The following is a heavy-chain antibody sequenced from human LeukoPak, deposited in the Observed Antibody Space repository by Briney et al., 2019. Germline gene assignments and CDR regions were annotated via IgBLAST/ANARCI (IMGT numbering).Heavy chain of an antibody. D-gene: IGHD6-19*01. J-gene: IGHJ6*02. Sequence: PGGSLRLSCAASGFTFSSYSMNWVRQAPGKGLEWVSSISSSSSYIYYADSVKGRFTISRDNANNSLYLQMTSLSAEDTAVYYCARDLKKYSSGWLYGMDVWGQGTTVTVSS. CDR3: ARDLKKYSSGWLYGMDV. CDR2: ISSSSSYI. V-gene: IGHV3-21*01. CDR1: GFTFSSYS.